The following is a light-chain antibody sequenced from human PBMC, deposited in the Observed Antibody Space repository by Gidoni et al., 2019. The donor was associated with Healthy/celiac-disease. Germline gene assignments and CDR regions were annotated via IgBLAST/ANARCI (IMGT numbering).Light chain of an antibody. CDR2: DAS. J-gene: IGKJ4*01. Sequence: IVLTQSPATLSLSPGERATLSCSASQSVSSYLAWYQQKPGQAPRLLIYDASNRATGIPARLSGSGSGTDFTLTISSLEPEDFAVYYCQQRSNWPLTFGGGTKVEIK. CDR3: QQRSNWPLT. CDR1: QSVSSY. V-gene: IGKV3-11*01.